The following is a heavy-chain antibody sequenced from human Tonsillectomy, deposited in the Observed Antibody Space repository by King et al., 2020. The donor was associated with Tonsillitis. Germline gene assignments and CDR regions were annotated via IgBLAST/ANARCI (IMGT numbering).Heavy chain of an antibody. D-gene: IGHD6-13*01. Sequence: LVESGGGLVRPGGSLRLSCAASGFIFSTYNMNWVRQAPGKGLAWISYISSSGSTISYADSVKGRFTISRDNAKNSLYLQMNSLRAEDTAVYYCADLWVAAVGFWGQGTLVTVSS. CDR3: ADLWVAAVGF. CDR1: GFIFSTYN. V-gene: IGHV3-48*01. CDR2: ISSSGSTI. J-gene: IGHJ4*02.